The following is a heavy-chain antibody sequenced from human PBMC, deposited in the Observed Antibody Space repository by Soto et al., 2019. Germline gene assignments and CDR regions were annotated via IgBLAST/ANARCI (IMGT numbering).Heavy chain of an antibody. CDR2: ISAYTDNP. D-gene: IGHD2-2*01. V-gene: IGHV1-18*04. CDR1: GYTFTSYY. CDR3: ARVIPGAEAWFGP. J-gene: IGHJ5*02. Sequence: ASVKVSCKASGYTFTSYYMHWVRQAPGQGLEWMGWISAYTDNPNYAQKFQGRVTMTIDTSTTTAYIDLRSLTSDDTAVYYCARVIPGAEAWFGPWGQGTLVTVS.